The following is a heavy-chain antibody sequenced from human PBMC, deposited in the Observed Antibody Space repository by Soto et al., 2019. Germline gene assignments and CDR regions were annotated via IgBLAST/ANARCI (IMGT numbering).Heavy chain of an antibody. Sequence: SETLSLTCTVSGGSISSGGYYWSWIRQHPGKGLEWIGYIYYSGSTYYNPSLKSRVTISVDTSKNQFSLKLSSVTAADTAVYYCARLLIGSSWSEPYGMDVWGQGTTVTVS. CDR1: GGSISSGGYY. V-gene: IGHV4-31*03. CDR2: IYYSGST. CDR3: ARLLIGSSWSEPYGMDV. J-gene: IGHJ6*02. D-gene: IGHD6-13*01.